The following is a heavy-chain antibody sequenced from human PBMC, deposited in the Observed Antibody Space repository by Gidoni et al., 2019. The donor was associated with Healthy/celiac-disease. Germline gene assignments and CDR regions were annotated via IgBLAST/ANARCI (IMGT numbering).Heavy chain of an antibody. J-gene: IGHJ6*02. V-gene: IGHV4-34*01. Sequence: QVQLQQWGAGLLKPSETLSLTCAVYGGSFSGYYWSWIRQPPGKGLEWIGEINHSGSTNYNPSLNSRVTISVDTSKNQFSLKLSSVTAADTAVYYCARGQGGDFWSGRISRGMDVWCQGTTVTVSS. CDR2: INHSGST. CDR1: GGSFSGYY. D-gene: IGHD3-3*01. CDR3: ARGQGGDFWSGRISRGMDV.